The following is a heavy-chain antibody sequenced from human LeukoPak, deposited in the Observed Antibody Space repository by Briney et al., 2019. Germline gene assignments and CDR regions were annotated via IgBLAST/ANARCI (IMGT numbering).Heavy chain of an antibody. Sequence: GGSLRLSCAASGFTFSSYAMSWVRQAPGKGLEWVSAISGSGGSTYYADSVKGRFTISRDNSKNTLYLQMNSLRAEDTAVYYCAKDELAYDFWSGYFLDYWGQGTLVIVSS. CDR2: ISGSGGST. J-gene: IGHJ4*02. CDR3: AKDELAYDFWSGYFLDY. CDR1: GFTFSSYA. V-gene: IGHV3-23*01. D-gene: IGHD3-3*01.